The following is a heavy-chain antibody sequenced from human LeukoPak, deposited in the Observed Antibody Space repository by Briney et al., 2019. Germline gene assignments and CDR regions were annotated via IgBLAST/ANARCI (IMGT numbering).Heavy chain of an antibody. Sequence: ASVKVSCKASGYTFTGYYMHWVRQAPGQGLEWMGWINPNSGGTNYAQKFQGRVTMTRDTSISTAYMELSRLRSDDTAVYYCARIYCSSTSCYLLDYWGQGTLDTVSS. D-gene: IGHD2-2*01. CDR3: ARIYCSSTSCYLLDY. CDR1: GYTFTGYY. J-gene: IGHJ4*02. V-gene: IGHV1-2*02. CDR2: INPNSGGT.